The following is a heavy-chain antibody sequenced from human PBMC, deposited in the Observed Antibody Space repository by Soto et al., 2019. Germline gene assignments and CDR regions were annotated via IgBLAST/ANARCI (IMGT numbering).Heavy chain of an antibody. D-gene: IGHD3-10*01. CDR2: ISNSGGAT. CDR3: AKELSYNSGRPFDY. CDR1: GFAFSSCA. V-gene: IGHV3-23*01. Sequence: LRLSCAASGFAFSSCAMTWVRQAPGKGLEWVSSISNSGGATFYADSVKGRFTVSRENSKNTLYLQMNSLRAEDTALYYCAKELSYNSGRPFDYWGQGTLVTVSS. J-gene: IGHJ4*02.